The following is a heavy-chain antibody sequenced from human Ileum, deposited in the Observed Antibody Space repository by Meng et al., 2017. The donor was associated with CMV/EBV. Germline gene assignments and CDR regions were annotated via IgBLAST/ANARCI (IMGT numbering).Heavy chain of an antibody. J-gene: IGHJ4*02. Sequence: LKLPGPPMVYTNQTLSITSSCSAFLHNSRGVGMAWVRQPPGKALEWIAVIYWDDDNSNSASLKSGLTITKDTSKKQVVLTLTNIDVVDTATYYCAYTCNWNDDYYFKYWGQGTLVTVSS. V-gene: IGHV2-5*02. D-gene: IGHD1-20*01. CDR1: AFLHNSRGVG. CDR3: AYTCNWNDDYYFKY. CDR2: IYWDDDN.